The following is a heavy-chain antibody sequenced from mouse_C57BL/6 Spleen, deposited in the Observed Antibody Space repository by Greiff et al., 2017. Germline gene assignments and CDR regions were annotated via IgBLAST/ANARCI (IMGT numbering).Heavy chain of an antibody. Sequence: QVQLQQPGAELVKPGASVKLSCKASGYTFTSYWMHWVKQRPGQGLEWIGMIHPTSGSTNYNEKFKSKATLTVDKSSSTAYMQLSSLTSEDSAVYYCATFYYGSSYDAMDYRGQGTSVTVSS. CDR3: ATFYYGSSYDAMDY. CDR1: GYTFTSYW. CDR2: IHPTSGST. J-gene: IGHJ4*01. V-gene: IGHV1-64*01. D-gene: IGHD1-1*01.